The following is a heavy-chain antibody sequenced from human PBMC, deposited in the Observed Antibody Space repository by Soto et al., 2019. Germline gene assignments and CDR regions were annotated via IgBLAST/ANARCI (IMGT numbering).Heavy chain of an antibody. V-gene: IGHV3-23*01. CDR1: GFTFSSYA. J-gene: IGHJ6*02. CDR2: ISGSGGST. CDR3: AKALTVVPAAIDYYYYYGMDA. Sequence: GGSLRLSCAASGFTFSSYAMSWVRQAPGKGLEWVSAISGSGGSTYYADSVKGRFTISRDNSKNTLYLQMNSLRAEDTAVYYCAKALTVVPAAIDYYYYYGMDAWGQGTTVTVSS. D-gene: IGHD2-2*01.